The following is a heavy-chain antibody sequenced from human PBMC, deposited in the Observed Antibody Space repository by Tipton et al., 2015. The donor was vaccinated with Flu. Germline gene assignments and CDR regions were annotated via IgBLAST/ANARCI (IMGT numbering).Heavy chain of an antibody. D-gene: IGHD3-10*01. CDR2: ISHSGRT. V-gene: IGHV4-38-2*01. J-gene: IGHJ4*02. CDR1: GYSIRSGYY. CDR3: ARSTYYYGSGTSDF. Sequence: LRLSCAVSGYSIRSGYYWGWIRQPPGKGLEWIGSISHSGRTYYKPSLKSRVTVSLDTSNNQFSLNLRFVTAADTAMYYCARSTYYYGSGTSDFWGQGALVTVTS.